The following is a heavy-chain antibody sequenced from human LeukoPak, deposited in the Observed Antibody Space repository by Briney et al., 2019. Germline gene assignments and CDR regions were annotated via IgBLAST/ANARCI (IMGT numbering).Heavy chain of an antibody. J-gene: IGHJ5*02. V-gene: IGHV4-31*03. CDR1: GGSISSGGYY. CDR2: IYYSGST. CDR3: AREKGERSLWFGELSPPHNWFDP. Sequence: PSETLSLTCTVSGGSISSGGYYWSWIRQHPGKGLEWIGYIYYSGSTYYNPSLKSRVTISVDTSKNQFSLKLSSVTAADTAVYYCAREKGERSLWFGELSPPHNWFDPWGQGTLVTVSS. D-gene: IGHD3-10*01.